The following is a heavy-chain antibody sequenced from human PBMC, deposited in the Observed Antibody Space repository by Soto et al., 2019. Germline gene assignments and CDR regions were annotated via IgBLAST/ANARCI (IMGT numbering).Heavy chain of an antibody. Sequence: PSETLSLTCTVSGGSISSSSYYWGWIRQPPGKGLEWIGSIYYSGSTYYNPSLKSRVTISVDTSKNQFSLKLSSVTAADTAVYYCATTGEMATPPMYFDYWGQGTLVTVSS. CDR3: ATTGEMATPPMYFDY. CDR1: GGSISSSSYY. J-gene: IGHJ4*02. CDR2: IYYSGST. V-gene: IGHV4-39*01. D-gene: IGHD7-27*01.